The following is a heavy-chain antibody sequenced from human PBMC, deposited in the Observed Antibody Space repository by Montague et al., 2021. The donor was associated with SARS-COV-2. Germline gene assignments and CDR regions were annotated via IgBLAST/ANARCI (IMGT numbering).Heavy chain of an antibody. V-gene: IGHV3-23*01. Sequence: SLRLSCAASGFAFSSYAMSWVRQAPGKGLGWVSIVSDGGGTTYYGDSVKGRFTASRDNSKNTVDLQLNSLRGEDTAVYYCAKGGRTYFHWYFDLWGRGTLVSVSS. CDR3: AKGGRTYFHWYFDL. CDR2: VSDGGGTT. J-gene: IGHJ2*01. D-gene: IGHD2-15*01. CDR1: GFAFSSYA.